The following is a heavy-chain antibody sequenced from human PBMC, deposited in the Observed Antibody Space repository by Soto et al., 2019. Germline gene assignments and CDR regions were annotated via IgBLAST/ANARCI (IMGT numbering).Heavy chain of an antibody. J-gene: IGHJ4*02. Sequence: QVHLVQSGAEVKKPGASVKVSCKGSGYAFTTYGITWVRQAPGQGLEWMGWISAHNGNTNYAQKLQGRGTVTRDTPTSTADMELRSLRSDDTAVYYCARGRDGDYWGQGARVTVSS. CDR1: GYAFTTYG. D-gene: IGHD6-6*01. CDR2: ISAHNGNT. V-gene: IGHV1-18*01. CDR3: ARGRDGDY.